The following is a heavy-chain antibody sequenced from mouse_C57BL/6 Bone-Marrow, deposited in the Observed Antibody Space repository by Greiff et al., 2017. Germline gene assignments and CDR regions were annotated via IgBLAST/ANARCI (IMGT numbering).Heavy chain of an antibody. CDR3: ARERAYYSNQYAMDY. CDR2: IYPRSGNT. Sequence: QVQLKESGAELARPGASVKLSCKASGYTFTSYGISWVKQRPGQGLEWIGEIYPRSGNTYYNEKFKGKATLTADKYSSTAYMDLRRLAYEDSAVYFCARERAYYSNQYAMDYWGQGTSVTVSS. D-gene: IGHD2-5*01. J-gene: IGHJ4*01. V-gene: IGHV1-81*01. CDR1: GYTFTSYG.